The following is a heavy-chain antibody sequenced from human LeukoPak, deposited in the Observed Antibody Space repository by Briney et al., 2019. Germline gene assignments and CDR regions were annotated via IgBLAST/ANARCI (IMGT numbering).Heavy chain of an antibody. CDR2: IYYSGNT. CDR3: AGPGGAFDY. CDR1: GGSISSYY. D-gene: IGHD3-16*01. V-gene: IGHV4-59*08. J-gene: IGHJ4*02. Sequence: PSETLSLTCTVSGGSISSYYWSSIRQPPGKRLEWIGYIYYSGNTNYNPSLKSRVTISVDTSKNQFSLKLSSVTAADTAVYYCAGPGGAFDYWGQGTLVSVSS.